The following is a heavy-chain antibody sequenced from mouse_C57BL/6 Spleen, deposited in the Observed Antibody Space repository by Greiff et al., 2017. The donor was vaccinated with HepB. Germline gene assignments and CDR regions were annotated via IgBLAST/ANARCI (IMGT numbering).Heavy chain of an antibody. D-gene: IGHD2-12*01. Sequence: VQLKQSGAELARPGASVKLSCKASGYTFTSYGISWVKQRTGQGLEWIGEIYPRSGNTYYNEKFKGKATLTADKSSSTAYMELRSLTSEDSAVYFCARKGDDGDYFDYWGQGTTLTVSS. J-gene: IGHJ2*01. V-gene: IGHV1-81*01. CDR3: ARKGDDGDYFDY. CDR1: GYTFTSYG. CDR2: IYPRSGNT.